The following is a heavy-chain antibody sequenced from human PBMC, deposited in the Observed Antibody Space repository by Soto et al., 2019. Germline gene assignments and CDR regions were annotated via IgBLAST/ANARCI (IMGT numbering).Heavy chain of an antibody. CDR3: ARVRGIQLWSLDY. CDR1: GGSISSYY. D-gene: IGHD5-18*01. Sequence: SETLSLTCTVSGGSISSYYWSWIRQPPGKGLEWIGYIYYSGSTNYNPSLKSRVTISVDTSKNQFSLKLSSVTAADTAVYYCARVRGIQLWSLDYWGHGTLVTVSS. V-gene: IGHV4-59*01. CDR2: IYYSGST. J-gene: IGHJ4*01.